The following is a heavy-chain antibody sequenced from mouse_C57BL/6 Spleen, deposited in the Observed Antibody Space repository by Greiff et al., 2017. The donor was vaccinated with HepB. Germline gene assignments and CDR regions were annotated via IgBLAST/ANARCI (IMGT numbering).Heavy chain of an antibody. CDR2: INPSNGGT. CDR3: AKVTTVVEEVYFDY. D-gene: IGHD1-1*01. CDR1: GYTFTSYW. Sequence: QVQLQQPGTALVKPGASVKLSCKASGYTFTSYWMHWVKQRPGQGLEWIGNINPSNGGTNYNEKFKSKATLTVDKSSSTAYMQLSSLTSEDSAVYYCAKVTTVVEEVYFDYWGQGTTLTVSS. J-gene: IGHJ2*01. V-gene: IGHV1-53*01.